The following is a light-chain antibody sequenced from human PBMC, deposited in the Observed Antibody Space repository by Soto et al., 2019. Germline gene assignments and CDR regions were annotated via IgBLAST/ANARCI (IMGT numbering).Light chain of an antibody. CDR3: FSFTSTNTHV. CDR2: ETS. CDR1: SSDFGRYKF. J-gene: IGLJ1*01. Sequence: SALTQPASVSGSPGQSVTISCTGTSSDFGRYKFVSWYQHHPGKVPKVIIYETSKRPSGVSDRFSGSKSGNTASLTISGLQAEDEADYYCFSFTSTNTHVFGSGTKVTVL. V-gene: IGLV2-23*01.